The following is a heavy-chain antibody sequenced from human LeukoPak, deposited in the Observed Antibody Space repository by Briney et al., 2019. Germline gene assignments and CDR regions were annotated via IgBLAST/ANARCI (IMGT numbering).Heavy chain of an antibody. Sequence: ASVKVSCKASGYSFTSYYMHWVRQAPGQGLEWMGLINPSGSSTTYAQRFQGRVTMTRDTSISTAYMELSRLRSDDTAVYYCAREGDMVQLWFRGYSGYEGSNWFDPWGQGTLVTVSS. CDR1: GYSFTSYY. D-gene: IGHD5-12*01. J-gene: IGHJ5*02. V-gene: IGHV1-46*01. CDR2: INPSGSST. CDR3: AREGDMVQLWFRGYSGYEGSNWFDP.